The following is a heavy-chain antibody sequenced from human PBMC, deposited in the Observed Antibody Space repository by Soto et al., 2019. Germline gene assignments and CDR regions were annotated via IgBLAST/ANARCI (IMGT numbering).Heavy chain of an antibody. V-gene: IGHV3-74*01. CDR2: IYSDGSTT. Sequence: EVQLVESGGGLVQPGGSLRLSCAASGFTFSSYWMHWVRQVPGKGLVWVSRIYSDGSTTNYVDSVKGRFTISGDIAKNTLYLQMNSLRAEDTAVYYCARGAYEFDYWGQGTLVTVTS. CDR3: ARGAYEFDY. CDR1: GFTFSSYW. D-gene: IGHD3-3*01. J-gene: IGHJ4*02.